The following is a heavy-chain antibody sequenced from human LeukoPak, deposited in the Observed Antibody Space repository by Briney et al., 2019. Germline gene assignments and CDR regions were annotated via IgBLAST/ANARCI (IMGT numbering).Heavy chain of an antibody. CDR3: ARRSGVLDSRDSRYHFDH. CDR2: IYYSGST. V-gene: IGHV4-59*11. Sequence: SGTLSLTCIVSGGSISSHYWSWIRQPPGKGLEYIGYIYYSGSTDYNPSLKSRVTISLDTSKNQFSLNLSSVTAADTAVYYCARRSGVLDSRDSRYHFDHWGQGTLVTVSS. D-gene: IGHD3-22*01. J-gene: IGHJ4*02. CDR1: GGSISSHY.